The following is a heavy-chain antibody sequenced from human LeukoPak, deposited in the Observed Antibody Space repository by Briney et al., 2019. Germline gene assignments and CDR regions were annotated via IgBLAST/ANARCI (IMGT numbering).Heavy chain of an antibody. V-gene: IGHV1-18*01. D-gene: IGHD1-26*01. J-gene: IGHJ4*02. CDR3: ARVKARSGSYSLDY. Sequence: GASVKVSCKASGSTFTTYGISWVRQAPGPGLEWMGWISVHNGDTNYAQRLRGRVTMTTDTSTRTAYLELRSLRSDDTAVYYCARVKARSGSYSLDYWGQGTLVTVSS. CDR2: ISVHNGDT. CDR1: GSTFTTYG.